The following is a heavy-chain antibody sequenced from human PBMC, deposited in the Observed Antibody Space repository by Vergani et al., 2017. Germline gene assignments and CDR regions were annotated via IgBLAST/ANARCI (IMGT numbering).Heavy chain of an antibody. J-gene: IGHJ4*02. CDR2: IRRRSEHYAT. D-gene: IGHD3-10*01. CDR3: SAQTQSCHDY. V-gene: IGHV3-73*01. CDR1: GFVFSESP. Sequence: EVQLMESGGGWAQPGGSLRLSCAASGFVFSESPIHWVRQVPGKGLEWLGHIRRRSEHYATAYGPSLIGRATISRDDSTNTAYLQLSSLGTYDTAIYFCSAQTQSCHDYWGQGTLVAVSS.